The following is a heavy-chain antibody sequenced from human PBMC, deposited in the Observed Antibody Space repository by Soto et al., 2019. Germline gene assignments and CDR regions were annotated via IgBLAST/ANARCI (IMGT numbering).Heavy chain of an antibody. D-gene: IGHD2-8*01. CDR2: ISGSGGST. CDR3: AKDEGPGVLMVLYGMDV. Sequence: EVQLLESGGGLVQPGGSLRLSCAASGFTFSSYAMSWVRQAPGKGLEWVSAISGSGGSTYYADSVKGRFTISRDNSKNTLYLQMNSLRAEDTAVYYCAKDEGPGVLMVLYGMDVWGQGTTVTVSS. CDR1: GFTFSSYA. V-gene: IGHV3-23*01. J-gene: IGHJ6*02.